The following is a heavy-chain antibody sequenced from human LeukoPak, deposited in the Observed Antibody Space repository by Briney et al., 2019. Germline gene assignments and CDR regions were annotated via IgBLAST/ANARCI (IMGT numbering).Heavy chain of an antibody. CDR1: GGSFSGYY. CDR3: ARGRICSGGSCHSWGGYYYYYMDV. J-gene: IGHJ6*03. D-gene: IGHD2-15*01. V-gene: IGHV4-34*01. Sequence: SETLSLTCAVYGGSFSGYYWSWIRQPPGKGLEWIGEINHSGSTNYNPSLKSRVTISVDTSKNQFSLKLSSVTAADTAVYYCARGRICSGGSCHSWGGYYYYYMDVWGKGTTVTVSS. CDR2: INHSGST.